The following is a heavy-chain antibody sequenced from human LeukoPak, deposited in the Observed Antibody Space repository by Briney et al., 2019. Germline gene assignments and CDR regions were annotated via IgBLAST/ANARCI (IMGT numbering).Heavy chain of an antibody. J-gene: IGHJ4*02. V-gene: IGHV3-23*01. CDR3: AKVVSGGKLERLVEYYFDY. CDR1: GFTFSSYA. Sequence: GGSLRLSCAASGFTFSSYAMSWVRQVPGKEPEWVSAISGSGGSTYYADSVKGRFTISRDNSKNTLYLQMNSLRAEDTAVYYCAKVVSGGKLERLVEYYFDYWGQGTLVTVSS. D-gene: IGHD1-1*01. CDR2: ISGSGGST.